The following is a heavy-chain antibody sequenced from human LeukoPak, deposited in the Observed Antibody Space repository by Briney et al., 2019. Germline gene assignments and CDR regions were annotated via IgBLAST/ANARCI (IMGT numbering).Heavy chain of an antibody. V-gene: IGHV5-10-1*01. CDR3: ARAYSSSWYQEY. J-gene: IGHJ4*02. CDR1: GYSFTSYW. D-gene: IGHD6-13*01. Sequence: GESLRISCKGSGYSFTSYWISWVRQMPGKGLEWMGRIDPSDSYTNYSPSFQGHVTISADKSISTAYLQWSSLKASDTAMYYRARAYSSSWYQEYWGQGTLVTVSS. CDR2: IDPSDSYT.